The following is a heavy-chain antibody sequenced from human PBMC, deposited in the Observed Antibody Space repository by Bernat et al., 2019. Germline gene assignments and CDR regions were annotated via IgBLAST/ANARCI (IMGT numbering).Heavy chain of an antibody. CDR3: AHKRHWGRRQQLVYFDY. CDR2: IYWDDDK. Sequence: QITLKESGPTLVKPTQTLTLTCTFSGFSLSTSGLGVGWTRQSPGKALEWLALIYWDDDKRHSPPLKSRLTITKDTTKNQEVLTMTNMDPVDTATKYCAHKRHWGRRQQLVYFDYWGQGTLVTVSS. J-gene: IGHJ4*02. V-gene: IGHV2-5*02. CDR1: GFSLSTSGLG. D-gene: IGHD6-13*01.